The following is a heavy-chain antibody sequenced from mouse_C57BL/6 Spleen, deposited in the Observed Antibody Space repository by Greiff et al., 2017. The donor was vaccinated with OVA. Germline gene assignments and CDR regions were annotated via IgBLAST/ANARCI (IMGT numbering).Heavy chain of an antibody. CDR3: ASIYYGNYYFDY. CDR1: GYAFSSSW. CDR2: IYPGDGDT. D-gene: IGHD2-1*01. V-gene: IGHV1-82*01. Sequence: VQLQQSGPELVKPGASVKISCKASGYAFSSSWMNWVKQRPGKGLEWIGRIYPGDGDTNYNGKFKGKATLTADKSSSTAYMQLSSLTSEDSAVDFCASIYYGNYYFDYWGQGTTLTVSS. J-gene: IGHJ2*01.